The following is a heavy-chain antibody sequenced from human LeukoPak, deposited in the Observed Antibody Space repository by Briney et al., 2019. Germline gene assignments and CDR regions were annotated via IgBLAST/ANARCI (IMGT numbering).Heavy chain of an antibody. CDR2: ISSNGGST. J-gene: IGHJ3*02. CDR1: GFTFSSYA. V-gene: IGHV3-64*01. D-gene: IGHD2-15*01. Sequence: GGSLRLSCAASGFTFSSYAMHWVRQAPGRGLEYVSAISSNGGSTYYAYSVKGRFTISRDNSKNTLYLQMGSLRAEDMAVYYCARGVGPFDIWGQGTMVTVSS. CDR3: ARGVGPFDI.